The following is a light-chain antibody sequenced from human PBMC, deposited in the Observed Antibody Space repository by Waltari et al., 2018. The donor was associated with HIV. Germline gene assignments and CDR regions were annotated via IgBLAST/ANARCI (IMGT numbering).Light chain of an antibody. CDR1: QNIFSY. CDR3: QESFSTPPEYT. V-gene: IGKV1-39*01. J-gene: IGKJ2*01. Sequence: IQMTQSPSSLSASVADRVTIACQASQNIFSYLNWYQQKPCTAPKLLIDTASTLHSGVPSRFSGSGSGTDFTLTISSLQPEDFATYYCQESFSTPPEYTFGQGTKLEIK. CDR2: TAS.